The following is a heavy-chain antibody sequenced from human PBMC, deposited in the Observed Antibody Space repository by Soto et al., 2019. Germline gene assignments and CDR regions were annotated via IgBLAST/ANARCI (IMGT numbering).Heavy chain of an antibody. V-gene: IGHV4-30-4*01. Sequence: SETLSLTYTVSSGSISSGDYYWSWIRQPPGKGLEWIGYIDYSGSTFNNPSLKSRLTLSIDTSKNQFSLRLTSVTAADSAVYYCARRAGDYGPYGMDVWGQGTTVTVSS. D-gene: IGHD3-9*01. CDR1: SGSISSGDYY. CDR3: ARRAGDYGPYGMDV. J-gene: IGHJ6*02. CDR2: IDYSGST.